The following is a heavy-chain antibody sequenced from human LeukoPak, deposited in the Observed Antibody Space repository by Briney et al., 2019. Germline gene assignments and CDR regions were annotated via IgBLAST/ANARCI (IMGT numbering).Heavy chain of an antibody. J-gene: IGHJ4*02. CDR3: AKDKDPFCYDSSGPDY. V-gene: IGHV3-11*01. D-gene: IGHD3-22*01. Sequence: GGSLRLSCAASGFTFSDYYMSWIRQAPGKGLEWVSYISSSGSTIYYADSVKGRFTISRDNAKNSLYLQMNSLRAEDTAVYYCAKDKDPFCYDSSGPDYWGQGTLVTVSS. CDR2: ISSSGSTI. CDR1: GFTFSDYY.